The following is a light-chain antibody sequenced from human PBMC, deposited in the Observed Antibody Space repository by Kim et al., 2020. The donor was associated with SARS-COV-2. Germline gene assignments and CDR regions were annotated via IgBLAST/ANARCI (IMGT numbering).Light chain of an antibody. J-gene: IGLJ2*01. CDR2: QDI. CDR1: NLGGRY. Sequence: SYELTQPPSVSVSPGQTATIPCSGDNLGGRYVSWYQQRPGQTPVLVMYQDIERPSGIPDRFSGSNSGNTATLTISGTQAMDEADYYCQAWDNNAAILGGG. CDR3: QAWDNNAAI. V-gene: IGLV3-1*01.